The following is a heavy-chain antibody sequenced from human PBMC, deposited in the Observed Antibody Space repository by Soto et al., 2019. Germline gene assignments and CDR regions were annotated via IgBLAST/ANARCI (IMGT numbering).Heavy chain of an antibody. V-gene: IGHV4-59*01. CDR1: GGSISSYY. Sequence: SETLSLTCTVSGGSISSYYWSWIRQPPGKGLEWIGYIYYSGSTNYNPSLKSRVTISVDTSKNQFSLKLSSVTAADTAVYYCAASTPHYYGSGSYFDYWGQGTLVTVS. D-gene: IGHD3-10*01. CDR2: IYYSGST. J-gene: IGHJ4*02. CDR3: AASTPHYYGSGSYFDY.